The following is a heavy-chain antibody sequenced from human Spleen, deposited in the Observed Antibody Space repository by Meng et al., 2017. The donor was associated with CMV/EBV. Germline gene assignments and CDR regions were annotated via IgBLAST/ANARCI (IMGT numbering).Heavy chain of an antibody. CDR1: GGSISSSNW. CDR3: ARFGDDSSKDY. J-gene: IGHJ4*02. Sequence: LVCAVSGGSISSSNWWSWVRQPPGKGLEWIGEIYHSESTNYNPSPKSRVTISVDKSKNQFSLKLSSVIAADTAVYYCARFGDDSSKDYWGQGTLVTVSS. V-gene: IGHV4-4*02. D-gene: IGHD3-16*01. CDR2: IYHSEST.